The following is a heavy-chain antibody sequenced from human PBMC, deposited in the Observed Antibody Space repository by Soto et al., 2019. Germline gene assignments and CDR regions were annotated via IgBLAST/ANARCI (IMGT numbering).Heavy chain of an antibody. CDR3: ARRLAVAGNFWFDP. D-gene: IGHD6-19*01. CDR2: IYHSGST. CDR1: GGSVSSYY. Sequence: SETLSLTCTVSGGSVSSYYWSWIRQPPGKGLEWIGYIYHSGSTNYNPSLKSRVTISVDTSKNQFSLKLSSVAAADTAVYYCARRLAVAGNFWFDPWGQGTLVTVSS. V-gene: IGHV4-59*08. J-gene: IGHJ5*02.